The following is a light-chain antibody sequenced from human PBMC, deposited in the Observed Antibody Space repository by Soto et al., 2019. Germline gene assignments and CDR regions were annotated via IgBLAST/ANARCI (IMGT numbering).Light chain of an antibody. V-gene: IGLV1-47*01. Sequence: QSVLTQPPSASGTPGQRVTISCSGSSSNIGSNYVYWYQQLPGTAPKLLIYRNNQRPSGVPDRFSGSKSGTSASLAISGLRSDDEANYYCAAFDDSLSGVVFGGGTKLTVL. CDR3: AAFDDSLSGVV. CDR2: RNN. CDR1: SSNIGSNY. J-gene: IGLJ3*02.